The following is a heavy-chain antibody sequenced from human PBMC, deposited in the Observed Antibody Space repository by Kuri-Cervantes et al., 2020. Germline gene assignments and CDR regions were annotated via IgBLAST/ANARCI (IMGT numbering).Heavy chain of an antibody. CDR2: ISSSGSII. CDR3: AKDYYDTSGAY. V-gene: IGHV3-11*04. D-gene: IGHD3-22*01. CDR1: GFAFSDYY. Sequence: GESLKISCAVSGFAFSDYYMTWIRQAPGRRLEYVSYISSSGSIIYYADSVKGRFTISRDNARNLLYLQMSSLRAEDTAVYYCAKDYYDTSGAYWGQGTLVTVSS. J-gene: IGHJ4*02.